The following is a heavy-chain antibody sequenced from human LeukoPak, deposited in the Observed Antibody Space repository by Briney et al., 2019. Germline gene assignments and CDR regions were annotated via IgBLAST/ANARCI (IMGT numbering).Heavy chain of an antibody. CDR1: GLTWRSEC. CDR3: AIIAAASCY. Sequence: RLLYAASGLTWRSECMTGVAEAPRKGLEWVSSISSSSSYIYYADSVKGRFTISRDNAKNSLYLQMNSLRAEDTAVYYCAIIAAASCYWGQGTLVTVSS. V-gene: IGHV3-21*01. D-gene: IGHD6-13*01. J-gene: IGHJ4*02. CDR2: ISSSSSYI.